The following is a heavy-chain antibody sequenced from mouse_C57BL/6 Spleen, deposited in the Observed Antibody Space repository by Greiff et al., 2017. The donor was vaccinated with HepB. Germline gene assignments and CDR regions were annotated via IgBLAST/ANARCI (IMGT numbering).Heavy chain of an antibody. J-gene: IGHJ2*01. V-gene: IGHV1-63*01. CDR2: IYPGGGYT. D-gene: IGHD2-3*01. CDR3: AREVDGYFDY. Sequence: VQLQQSGAELVRPGTSVKMSCKASGYTFTNYWIGWAKQRPGHGLEWIGDIYPGGGYTNYNEKFKGKATLTADKSSSTAYMQFSSLTSEDSAIYYCAREVDGYFDYWGQGTTLTVSS. CDR1: GYTFTNYW.